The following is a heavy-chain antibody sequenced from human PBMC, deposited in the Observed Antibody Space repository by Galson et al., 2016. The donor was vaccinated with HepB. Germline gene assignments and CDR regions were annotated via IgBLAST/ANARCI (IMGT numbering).Heavy chain of an antibody. CDR2: ITGLGGDT. CDR1: GFPFKDFA. V-gene: IGHV3-23*01. CDR3: AKMEGATIDICSFDY. Sequence: SLRLSCAASGFPFKDFAMSWVRQAPGKGLEWVSGITGLGGDTYSAASAKGRFTISRDNSKNTLYLQLSSVRVGDTAVYYCAKMEGATIDICSFDYWGQGALVTVSS. D-gene: IGHD5-24*01. J-gene: IGHJ4*02.